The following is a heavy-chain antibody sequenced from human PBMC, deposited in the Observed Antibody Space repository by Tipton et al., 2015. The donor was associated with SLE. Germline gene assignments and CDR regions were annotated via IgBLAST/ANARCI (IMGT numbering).Heavy chain of an antibody. CDR1: GFKFDDCA. V-gene: IGHV3-9*01. CDR2: INWNSGSI. Sequence: SLRLSCAASGFKFDDCAMHWVRQRPGKGLEWVAGINWNSGSIGYADSVQGRFTISRDNSKNTLYLQMNSLRPEDTAVYYCAASLLPDYGFDIWGQGTMVTVSS. J-gene: IGHJ3*02. D-gene: IGHD2-15*01. CDR3: AASLLPDYGFDI.